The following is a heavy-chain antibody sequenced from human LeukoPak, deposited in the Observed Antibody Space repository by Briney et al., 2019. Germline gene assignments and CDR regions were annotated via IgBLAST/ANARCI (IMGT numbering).Heavy chain of an antibody. D-gene: IGHD4-11*01. Sequence: GGSLRLSCVASGFTYSHYGMHWVRQAPGKGLEWVAVRWSDGTDKYYADAVKGRFTISRDNSRNTLYLQMNSLRGEDTAVYFCARDAQRGFDYSNSLRYWGQGTLVTVSS. V-gene: IGHV3-33*08. CDR1: GFTYSHYG. CDR3: ARDAQRGFDYSNSLRY. CDR2: RWSDGTDK. J-gene: IGHJ4*02.